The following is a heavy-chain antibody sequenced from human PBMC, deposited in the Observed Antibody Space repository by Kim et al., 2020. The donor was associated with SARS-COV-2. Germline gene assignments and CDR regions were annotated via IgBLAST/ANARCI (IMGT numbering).Heavy chain of an antibody. Sequence: GGSLRLSCAASGFTFSSYAMTWVRQAPGKGLEWVSGIVGSGGSTYYADSVKGRFTISRDNSKNTLYLQMNSLRAEDTAVYYCAKGPVVPTMIVGAVGHDFHIWRQGTRVTVS. CDR3: AKGPVVPTMIVGAVGHDFHI. CDR1: GFTFSSYA. D-gene: IGHD3-22*01. J-gene: IGHJ3*02. CDR2: IVGSGGST. V-gene: IGHV3-23*01.